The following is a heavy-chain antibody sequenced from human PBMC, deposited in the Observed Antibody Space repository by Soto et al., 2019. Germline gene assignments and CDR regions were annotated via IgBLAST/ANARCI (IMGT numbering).Heavy chain of an antibody. V-gene: IGHV2-5*02. Sequence: QITLKESGPTLVKPTQTLTLTCTFSGFSFSTSAVGVGWIRQPPGKALAWLALIYWDDDKRYSPSLKSRLTSTKDTSRSQVVVTRTNMDPVDTATYYCAHVYWAASGTRYYFDYWGQGTLVTVSS. CDR2: IYWDDDK. J-gene: IGHJ4*02. CDR1: GFSFSTSAVG. D-gene: IGHD6-13*01. CDR3: AHVYWAASGTRYYFDY.